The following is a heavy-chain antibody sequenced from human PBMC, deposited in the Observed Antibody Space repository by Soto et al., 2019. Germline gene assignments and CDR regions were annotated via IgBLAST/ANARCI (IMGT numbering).Heavy chain of an antibody. J-gene: IGHJ4*02. V-gene: IGHV1-3*01. D-gene: IGHD6-13*01. CDR1: GYTFTSYA. CDR3: ARGALAAAPGFDY. Sequence: ASVKVSCKASGYTFTSYAMHWVRQAPGQRLEWMGWINAGNGNTKYSQKFQGRVTITRDTSASTAYMELSSLRSEDTAVYYCARGALAAAPGFDYWGQGTLVTVSS. CDR2: INAGNGNT.